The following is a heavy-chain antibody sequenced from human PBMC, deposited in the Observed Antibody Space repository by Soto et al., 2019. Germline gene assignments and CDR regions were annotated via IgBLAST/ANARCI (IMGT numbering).Heavy chain of an antibody. D-gene: IGHD3-10*02. Sequence: GGSLRLSCAASGFTFSSYGMHWVRQAPGKGLEWVAVIWYDGSNKYYADSVKGRFTISRDNSKNTLYLQMNSLRAEDTAVYYCARDVSVRNPRWGTFDYWGQGTLVTVSS. J-gene: IGHJ4*02. CDR3: ARDVSVRNPRWGTFDY. V-gene: IGHV3-33*01. CDR1: GFTFSSYG. CDR2: IWYDGSNK.